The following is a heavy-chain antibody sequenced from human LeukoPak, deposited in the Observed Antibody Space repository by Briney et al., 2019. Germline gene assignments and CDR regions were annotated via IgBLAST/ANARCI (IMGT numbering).Heavy chain of an antibody. CDR1: GGSISSYY. CDR3: ARVGLKVSGTPSY. J-gene: IGHJ4*02. Sequence: PSETLSLTCTVSGGSISSYYWSWIRQPPGKGLEWIGYIYYSGSTNYNPSLKSRVTISVDTSKNQFSLKLSSVTAADTAVYYCARVGLKVSGTPSYWGQGTLVTVSS. CDR2: IYYSGST. D-gene: IGHD3-10*01. V-gene: IGHV4-59*01.